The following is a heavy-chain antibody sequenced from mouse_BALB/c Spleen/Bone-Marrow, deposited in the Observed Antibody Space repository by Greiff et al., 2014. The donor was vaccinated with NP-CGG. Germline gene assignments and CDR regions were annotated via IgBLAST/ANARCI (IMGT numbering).Heavy chain of an antibody. CDR1: GFTFSSYA. D-gene: IGHD1-1*01. CDR3: ASLTTVHWYFDV. Sequence: DVQLQESGGGLLKPGGSLKLSCAASGFTFSSYAMSWVRQTPEKRLEWVASISSRGSTYYPDSVKGRFTISRDNARNILYLQMSSLRSEDTAMYYGASLTTVHWYFDVWGAGTTVTVSS. J-gene: IGHJ1*01. V-gene: IGHV5-6-5*01. CDR2: ISSRGST.